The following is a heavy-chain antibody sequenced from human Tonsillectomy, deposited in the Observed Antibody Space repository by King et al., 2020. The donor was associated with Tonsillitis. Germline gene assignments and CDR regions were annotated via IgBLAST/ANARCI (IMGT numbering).Heavy chain of an antibody. CDR2: IRIKAYGGTT. CDR1: GFTFGDYA. V-gene: IGHV3-49*04. D-gene: IGHD1-26*01. J-gene: IGHJ4*02. Sequence: VQLVESGGGLVQPGRSLRLSCTASGFTFGDYAMSWVRQAPGRGLEWGGFIRIKAYGGTTEYAAAVKGRFTISRDDSKSIAYLQMNSLKTEDTAVYYCTRVLPAEGRIDYWGQGTLVTVSS. CDR3: TRVLPAEGRIDY.